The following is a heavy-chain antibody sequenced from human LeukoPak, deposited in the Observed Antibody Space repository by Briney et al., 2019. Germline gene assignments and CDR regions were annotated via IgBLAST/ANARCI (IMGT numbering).Heavy chain of an antibody. CDR1: GYTFTSYY. CDR2: MNPNSGNT. J-gene: IGHJ6*02. CDR3: ARVVWEEQTKGNYENFYYYYYYGMDV. V-gene: IGHV1-8*02. Sequence: ASVKVSCKASGYTFTSYYMHWVRQATGQGLEWMGWMNPNSGNTGYAQKFQGRVTMTRNTSISTAYMELSSLRSEDTAVYYCARVVWEEQTKGNYENFYYYYYYGMDVWGQGTTVTVSS. D-gene: IGHD4-11*01.